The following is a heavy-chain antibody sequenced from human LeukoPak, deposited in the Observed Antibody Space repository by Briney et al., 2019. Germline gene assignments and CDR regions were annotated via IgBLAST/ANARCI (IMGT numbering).Heavy chain of an antibody. CDR2: INEDGSEK. J-gene: IGHJ4*02. CDR3: ARRYCSRTICYVYFDY. D-gene: IGHD2-2*01. CDR1: GFTFSSYW. Sequence: GGSLRLSCAASGFTFSSYWMSWVRQAPGKGLEWVANINEDGSEKYYVDSVKGRFTISRDNAKNSLYLQMNRLRAEDTAVYHCARRYCSRTICYVYFDYWGQGTLVTVSS. V-gene: IGHV3-7*04.